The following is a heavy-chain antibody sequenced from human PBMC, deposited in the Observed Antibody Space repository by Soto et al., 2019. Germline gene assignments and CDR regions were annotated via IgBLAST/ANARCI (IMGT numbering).Heavy chain of an antibody. CDR3: ARYRREAVAGYTLDN. CDR1: GGSISSNY. V-gene: IGHV4-59*01. CDR2: VYNSGST. D-gene: IGHD6-13*01. Sequence: SETLSLTCTVSGGSISSNYRTWIRQPPGKGLEWIGYVYNSGSTNYNPSLKSRVTISEDTSKSQFSLKVNSMTAADTAVYYCARYRREAVAGYTLDNWGQGILVTVSS. J-gene: IGHJ4*02.